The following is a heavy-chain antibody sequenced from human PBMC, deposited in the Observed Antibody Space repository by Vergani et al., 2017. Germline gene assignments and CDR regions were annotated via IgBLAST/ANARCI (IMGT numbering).Heavy chain of an antibody. CDR2: IRGSGGST. J-gene: IGHJ4*02. CDR3: ATRLEVVVVAATPDY. V-gene: IGHV3-23*01. D-gene: IGHD2-15*01. Sequence: EVQLLESGGGLVQPGGSLRLSCAASGFTFSSYAMSWVRQAPGKGLEWVSGIRGSGGSTYYAASVKGRFTISRENSKNTMYLQMNSLRAEDTAVYYCATRLEVVVVAATPDYWGQGTLVTVSS. CDR1: GFTFSSYA.